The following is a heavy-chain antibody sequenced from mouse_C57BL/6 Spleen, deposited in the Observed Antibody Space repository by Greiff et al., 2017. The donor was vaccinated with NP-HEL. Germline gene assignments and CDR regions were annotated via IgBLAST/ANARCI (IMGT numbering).Heavy chain of an antibody. CDR1: GFTFSSYA. D-gene: IGHD1-2*01. Sequence: EVKVVESGGGLVKPGGSLKLSCAASGFTFSSYAMSWVRQTPEKRLEWVATISDGGSYTYYPDNVKGRFTISRDNAKNNLYLQMSHLKSEDTAMYYCARDSTLRRGYFDVWGTGTTVTVSS. CDR3: ARDSTLRRGYFDV. CDR2: ISDGGSYT. V-gene: IGHV5-4*01. J-gene: IGHJ1*03.